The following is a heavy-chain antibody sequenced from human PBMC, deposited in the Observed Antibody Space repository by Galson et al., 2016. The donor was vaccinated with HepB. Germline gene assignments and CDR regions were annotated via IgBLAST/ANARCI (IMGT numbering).Heavy chain of an antibody. CDR3: ARRHEYCPPVGCSVDY. CDR2: DSMDGRRK. J-gene: IGHJ4*02. CDR1: GFIFRGYG. Sequence: SLRLSCAGSGFIFRGYGRHWVRQAPGKGLEWVAADSMDGRRKFYADSVKGRFTISRDNSNNMLFLQMSSLTEDDTAVYYCARRHEYCPPVGCSVDYWGQGTLVSVSS. V-gene: IGHV3-30*03. D-gene: IGHD2/OR15-2a*01.